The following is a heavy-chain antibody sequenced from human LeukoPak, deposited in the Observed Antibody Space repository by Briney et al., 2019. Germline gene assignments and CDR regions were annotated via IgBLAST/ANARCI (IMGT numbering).Heavy chain of an antibody. CDR1: GFTFSPYA. CDR3: ARERNVAVVTAFDV. Sequence: GGSLRLSCAASGFTFSPYAMNWVRQAPGKGLEWVSAISTKSDYIYYADSVKGRFTISRDNAKNSLYLQMNSLRAEDTAVYYCARERNVAVVTAFDVWGQGTMVTVSS. CDR2: ISTKSDYI. J-gene: IGHJ3*01. D-gene: IGHD2-2*01. V-gene: IGHV3-21*01.